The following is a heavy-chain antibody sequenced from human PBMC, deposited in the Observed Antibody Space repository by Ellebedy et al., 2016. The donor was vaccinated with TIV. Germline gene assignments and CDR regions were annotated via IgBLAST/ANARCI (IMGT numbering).Heavy chain of an antibody. V-gene: IGHV5-51*01. CDR3: VRGPLGYCSGGSCPAGY. J-gene: IGHJ4*02. D-gene: IGHD2-15*01. Sequence: KVSCKGSGYSFTSYWIGWVRQMPGKGLEWMGNIYPGDSNTAYSPSFQGQVTIPADKSISSAYLQWSSLKASATAMYYCVRGPLGYCSGGSCPAGYWGQGTLVTVSS. CDR2: IYPGDSNT. CDR1: GYSFTSYW.